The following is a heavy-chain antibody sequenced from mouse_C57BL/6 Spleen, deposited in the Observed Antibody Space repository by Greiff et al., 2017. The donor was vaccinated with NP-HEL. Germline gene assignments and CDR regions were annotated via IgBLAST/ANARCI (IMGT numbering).Heavy chain of an antibody. J-gene: IGHJ3*01. Sequence: EVHLVESGPELVKPGASVKMSCKASGYTFTDYNMHWVKQSHGKSLEWIGYINPNNGGTSYNQKFKGKATLTVNKSSSTAYMEIRSLTSEDSAVYYGARGGIDDGYLPGFAYWGKGTLVTVSA. CDR1: GYTFTDYN. D-gene: IGHD2-3*01. CDR3: ARGGIDDGYLPGFAY. CDR2: INPNNGGT. V-gene: IGHV1-22*01.